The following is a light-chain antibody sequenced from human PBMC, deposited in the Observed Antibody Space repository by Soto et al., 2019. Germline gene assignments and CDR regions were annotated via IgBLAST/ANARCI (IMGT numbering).Light chain of an antibody. CDR1: QSVTSIY. J-gene: IGKJ1*01. V-gene: IGKV3-20*01. Sequence: EIVFTQSPGTLSLSPGERATLSCRASQSVTSIYLAWYQQKPGQAPRLVMYGASIRTSGIPDRFSGSGSGTDFTLTISRLEPEDFAVYYCQQYVRAPWTFGQGTK. CDR3: QQYVRAPWT. CDR2: GAS.